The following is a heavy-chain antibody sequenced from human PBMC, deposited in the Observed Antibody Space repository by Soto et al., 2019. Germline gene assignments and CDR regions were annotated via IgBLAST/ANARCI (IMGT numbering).Heavy chain of an antibody. CDR1: GSSISSYC. CDR2: IYYSGST. Sequence: PSETLSLTCTVSGSSISSYCSSWIRHPPGMGLEGIGYIYYSGSTNYTPSLKRRVTISVDTSKNQFSLKLSSVTAADTAVYYCARQPSMVRGAQMYYFDYWGQGTLVTVSA. J-gene: IGHJ4*02. CDR3: ARQPSMVRGAQMYYFDY. V-gene: IGHV4-59*08. D-gene: IGHD3-10*01.